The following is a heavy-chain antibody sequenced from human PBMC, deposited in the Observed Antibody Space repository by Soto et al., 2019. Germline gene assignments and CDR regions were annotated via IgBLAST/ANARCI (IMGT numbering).Heavy chain of an antibody. CDR1: GFTFSSYA. CDR3: AREEELDAFDI. Sequence: QVQLVESGGGVVQPGRSLRLSCAASGFTFSSYAMHWVRQAPGKGLEWVAVISYDGSNKYYADSVKGRFTISRDNSKNTLYLQMNSLRAKDTAVYYCAREEELDAFDIWGQGTMVTVSS. J-gene: IGHJ3*02. V-gene: IGHV3-30-3*01. CDR2: ISYDGSNK. D-gene: IGHD1-26*01.